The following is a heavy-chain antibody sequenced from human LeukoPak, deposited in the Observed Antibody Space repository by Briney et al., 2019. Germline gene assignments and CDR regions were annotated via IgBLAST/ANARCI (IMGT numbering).Heavy chain of an antibody. J-gene: IGHJ4*02. V-gene: IGHV3-30-3*01. CDR3: ARDYWWNYDY. CDR2: ISKDGSDK. CDR1: GLTFSSYA. Sequence: GGSLRLSCAASGLTFSSYAMGWVRQAPGKGLEWVAVISKDGSDKYYPGSVRGRFTISRDNSKNTIYLQMDSLRAEDTAIYYCARDYWWNYDYWGQGTLVTVSS. D-gene: IGHD1-7*01.